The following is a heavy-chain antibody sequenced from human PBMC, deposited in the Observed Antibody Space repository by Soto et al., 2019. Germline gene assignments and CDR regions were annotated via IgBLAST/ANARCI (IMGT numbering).Heavy chain of an antibody. V-gene: IGHV4-59*01. D-gene: IGHD3-22*01. J-gene: IGHJ6*02. CDR2: IYYSGST. CDR3: ARARRYYYASSGYYYYYGMDV. Sequence: PSETLSLTCTVSGGSISSYYCSWIRQPPGKGLEWIGYIYYSGSTNYNPSLKSRVTISVDTSKNQFSLKLSSVTAADTAVYYCARARRYYYASSGYYYYYGMDVWGQGTTVTVSS. CDR1: GGSISSYY.